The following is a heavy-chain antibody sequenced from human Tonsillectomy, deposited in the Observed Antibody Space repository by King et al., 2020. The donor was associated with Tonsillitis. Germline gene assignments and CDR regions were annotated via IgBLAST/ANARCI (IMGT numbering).Heavy chain of an antibody. CDR3: AKVEYSRSWYVRY. CDR1: GFTFSSYA. J-gene: IGHJ4*02. Sequence: VQLVESGGGLVQPGGSLRLSCAASGFTFSSYAMSWVRQAPGKGLEWVSVIYSGGSSTYYADSVKGRFTISRDNSKNTLYLQMNSLRAEDTAVYYCAKVEYSRSWYVRYWGQGTLVTVSS. V-gene: IGHV3-23*03. CDR2: IYSGGSST. D-gene: IGHD6-13*01.